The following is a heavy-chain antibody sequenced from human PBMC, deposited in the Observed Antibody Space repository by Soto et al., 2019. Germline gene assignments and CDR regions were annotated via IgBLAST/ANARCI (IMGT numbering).Heavy chain of an antibody. CDR2: IYWDDDK. D-gene: IGHD2-15*01. CDR3: AHIDSSIRGVVAPRPKNWFDP. Sequence: QITLKESGPTLVKPTQTLTLTCTFSGFSLSTSGVGVGWIRQPPGKALEWLALIYWDDDKRYSPSLKSRLTITRDTSKNQVVLTMTNMDPVDTATYYCAHIDSSIRGVVAPRPKNWFDPWGQGTLVTVSS. V-gene: IGHV2-5*02. CDR1: GFSLSTSGVG. J-gene: IGHJ5*02.